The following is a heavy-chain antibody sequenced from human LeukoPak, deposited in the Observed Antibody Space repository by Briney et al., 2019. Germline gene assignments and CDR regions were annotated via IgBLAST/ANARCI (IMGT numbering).Heavy chain of an antibody. CDR3: ASFGWKIGGNSGFDY. CDR2: ISAYNGNT. J-gene: IGHJ4*02. D-gene: IGHD4-23*01. CDR1: GYTFSTYY. V-gene: IGHV1-18*04. Sequence: GASVKVSCTASGYTFSTYYMHWVRQAPGQGLEWMGWISAYNGNTNYAQKLQGRVTMTTDTSTSTAYMELRSLRSDDTAVYYCASFGWKIGGNSGFDYWGQGTLVTVSS.